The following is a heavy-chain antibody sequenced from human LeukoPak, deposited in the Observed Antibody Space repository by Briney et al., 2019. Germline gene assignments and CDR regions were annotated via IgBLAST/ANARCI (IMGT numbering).Heavy chain of an antibody. CDR2: IYHSGST. CDR3: ARDQAGGYDSSGYYY. CDR1: GGSISSGGYY. V-gene: IGHV4-30-2*01. D-gene: IGHD3-22*01. Sequence: SQTLSLTCTVSGGSISSGGYYWSWIRQPPGKGLEWIGYIYHSGSTYYNPSLKSRVTTSVDRSKNQFSLKLSSVTAADTAVYYCARDQAGGYDSSGYYYWGQGTLVTVSS. J-gene: IGHJ4*02.